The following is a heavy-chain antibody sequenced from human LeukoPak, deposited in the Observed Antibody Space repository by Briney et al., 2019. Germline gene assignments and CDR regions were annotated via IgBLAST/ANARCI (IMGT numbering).Heavy chain of an antibody. CDR3: ARDHGGGDGYSYDYNYAYFDY. CDR1: GDSVSSNNYY. J-gene: IGHJ4*02. D-gene: IGHD5-24*01. Sequence: PSETLSLTCTVSGDSVSSNNYYWSWIRQPPGKGLEWIGYIYYTGDTNYSPSLASRVTISVDTSKNQFSLKLSPVTAADTAVYYCARDHGGGDGYSYDYNYAYFDYWGQGTLVTISS. V-gene: IGHV4-61*01. CDR2: IYYTGDT.